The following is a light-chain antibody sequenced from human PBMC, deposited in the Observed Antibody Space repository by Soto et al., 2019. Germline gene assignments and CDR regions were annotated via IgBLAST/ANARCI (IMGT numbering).Light chain of an antibody. V-gene: IGKV3-11*01. CDR2: DAS. J-gene: IGKJ2*01. Sequence: EIVFTQSPVTLSLSPGESATLSCRASQSFTYQLAWYQQKPGQAPRLLIYDASKRATGIPARFSGSGSGTDFTLTISSVEPEDFAVCHCQQRRNGPQATFGQGTKLEIK. CDR3: QQRRNGPQAT. CDR1: QSFTYQ.